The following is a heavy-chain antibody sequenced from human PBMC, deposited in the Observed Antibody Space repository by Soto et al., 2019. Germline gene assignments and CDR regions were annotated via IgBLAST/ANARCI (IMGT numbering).Heavy chain of an antibody. CDR3: AKGGAIVAAGTRVYLYNAMDV. CDR1: GYTFTGYY. D-gene: IGHD1-26*01. V-gene: IGHV1-2*02. CDR2: INPNSGDT. Sequence: ASVKVSCKASGYTFTGYYVHWVRQAPGQGLEWMGWINPNSGDTYLAQRFQGRVTMNRDTSIGTAYMELRGLTSDDTAEYYCAKGGAIVAAGTRVYLYNAMDVWGQGTTGTVS. J-gene: IGHJ6*02.